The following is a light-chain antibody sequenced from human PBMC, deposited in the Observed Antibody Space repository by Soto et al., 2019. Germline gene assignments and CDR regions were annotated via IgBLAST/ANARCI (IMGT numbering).Light chain of an antibody. J-gene: IGLJ2*01. V-gene: IGLV1-40*01. CDR3: QSYDNSLSGVI. CDR1: GSNIGAGYD. CDR2: LNS. Sequence: VLTQTPSVSGAPGQRVTISCTGSGSNIGAGYDVHWYQQLPGTAPKLLIYLNSNRPSGVPDRFSGSKSGTSASLAITRLQAEDEAAYYCQSYDNSLSGVIFGGGTKLTVL.